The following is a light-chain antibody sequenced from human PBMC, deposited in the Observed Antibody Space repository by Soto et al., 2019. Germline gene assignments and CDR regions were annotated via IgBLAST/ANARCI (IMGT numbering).Light chain of an antibody. CDR1: QSVRCW. CDR3: QQYNSYSWT. V-gene: IGKV1-5*03. Sequence: DIEITQSPSTLSASIGDRVTISCRASQSVRCWLAWYQQKPGKAPKLLISQASSLESGLPSRFSGSGSATEFTLTISRLQPDDSASYYCQQYNSYSWTFGHGAKVDIK. CDR2: QAS. J-gene: IGKJ1*01.